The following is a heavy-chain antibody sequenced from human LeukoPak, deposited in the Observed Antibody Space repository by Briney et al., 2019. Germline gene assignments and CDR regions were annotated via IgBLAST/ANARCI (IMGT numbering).Heavy chain of an antibody. CDR1: GFTFSDYY. CDR3: ARGASSSHDY. J-gene: IGHJ4*02. Sequence: TAGGSLRLSCAASGFTFSDYYMSWIRQAPGKGLEWVSYISSSSSYTNYADSVKGRFTISRDNAMNSLYLPMNSLRAEDTAVYYCARGASSSHDYWGQGTLVTVSS. D-gene: IGHD6-13*01. CDR2: ISSSSSYT. V-gene: IGHV3-11*06.